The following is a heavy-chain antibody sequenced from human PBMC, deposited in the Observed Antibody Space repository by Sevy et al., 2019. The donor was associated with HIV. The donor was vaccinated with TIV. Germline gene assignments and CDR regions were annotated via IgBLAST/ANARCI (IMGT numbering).Heavy chain of an antibody. J-gene: IGHJ6*02. V-gene: IGHV1-2*02. D-gene: IGHD2-2*02. Sequence: ASMKVSCKASGYTFTGYYMHWVRQAPGQGLEWMGWINPNSGGTNYAQKFQGRVTMTRDTSISTAYMELSRLRSDDTAVYYCARELDCSSTSCYIRYYYGMDVWGQGTTVTVSS. CDR3: ARELDCSSTSCYIRYYYGMDV. CDR2: INPNSGGT. CDR1: GYTFTGYY.